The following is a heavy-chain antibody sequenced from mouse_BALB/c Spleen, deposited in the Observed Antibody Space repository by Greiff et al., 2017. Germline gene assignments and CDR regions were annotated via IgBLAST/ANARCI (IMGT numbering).Heavy chain of an antibody. CDR2: VYPGNSDT. CDR1: GYSFTSYW. V-gene: IGHV1-5*01. Sequence: EVQLQQSGTVLARPGASVKMSCKASGYSFTSYWMHWVKQRPGQGLEWIGAVYPGNSDTSYNQKFKGKAKLTAVTSASTAYMELSSLTNEDSAVYYCTRSHGSSSIDYWGQGTTLTVSS. J-gene: IGHJ2*01. CDR3: TRSHGSSSIDY. D-gene: IGHD1-1*01.